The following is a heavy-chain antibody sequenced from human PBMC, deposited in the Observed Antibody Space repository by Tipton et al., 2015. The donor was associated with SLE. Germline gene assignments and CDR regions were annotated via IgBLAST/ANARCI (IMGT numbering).Heavy chain of an antibody. V-gene: IGHV5-51*03. J-gene: IGHJ4*02. CDR3: ARGTWEGVALSPYHFDN. Sequence: VQLVQSGAEVKKPGESVKISCQTSGYKFTTYWIAWVRQMPGKGLEWMGVIFPRDSDTRYSPSFKGQVTISADNSISTAYLQWSSLKASDTAVYYCARGTWEGVALSPYHFDNWGQGTLVTVSS. D-gene: IGHD1-26*01. CDR1: GYKFTTYW. CDR2: IFPRDSDT.